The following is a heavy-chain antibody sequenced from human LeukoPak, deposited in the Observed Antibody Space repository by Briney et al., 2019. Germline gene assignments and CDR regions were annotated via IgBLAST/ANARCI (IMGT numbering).Heavy chain of an antibody. V-gene: IGHV1-8*03. CDR1: GYTFTSYD. J-gene: IGHJ6*03. Sequence: GASVKVSCKASGYTFTSYDINWVRQATGQGLEWMGWMNPNSGNTGYAQKFQGRVTITRNTSISTAYMELSSLRSEDTAVYYCARGEGVYSSSSHLGDYYYYMDVWGKGTTVTVSS. CDR3: ARGEGVYSSSSHLGDYYYYMDV. CDR2: MNPNSGNT. D-gene: IGHD6-6*01.